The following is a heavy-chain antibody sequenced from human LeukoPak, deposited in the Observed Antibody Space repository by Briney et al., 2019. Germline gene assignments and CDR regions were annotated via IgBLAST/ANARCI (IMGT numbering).Heavy chain of an antibody. CDR2: IYPGDSDT. CDR1: GSNFTSYW. Sequence: GEPLQISCKGPGSNFTSYWIGWVRPLPGKGLEWMGIIYPGDSDTRYSTSFQGQVTISADKSISTAYLQWSSLKASDTAMYYCARQSASSGYPRWGQGTLVTVSS. CDR3: ARQSASSGYPR. J-gene: IGHJ4*02. V-gene: IGHV5-51*01. D-gene: IGHD3-22*01.